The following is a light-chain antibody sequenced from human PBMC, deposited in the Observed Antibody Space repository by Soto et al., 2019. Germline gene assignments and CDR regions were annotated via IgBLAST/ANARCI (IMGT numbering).Light chain of an antibody. CDR2: EVS. Sequence: QSALTQPASVSGSPGQSITISCTGTSSDVGGYNYVSWYQQHPGKAPKLMIYEVSTRPSGGSNRFSGSKSGNTASLTISGLQAEDEADYYCSSYTPRSIVVFGGGTKLTVL. CDR3: SSYTPRSIVV. CDR1: SSDVGGYNY. J-gene: IGLJ2*01. V-gene: IGLV2-14*01.